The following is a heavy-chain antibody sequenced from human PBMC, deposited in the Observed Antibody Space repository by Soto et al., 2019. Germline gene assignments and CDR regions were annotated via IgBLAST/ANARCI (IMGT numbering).Heavy chain of an antibody. CDR2: ITWNSGHI. CDR1: GFNFDDSA. D-gene: IGHD3-22*01. Sequence: GGSLRLSCVASGFNFDDSAMNWVRQVPGKGLEWVSGITWNSGHILYADSVKGRFTISRDNAKKSLYLELNSLRPEETALYYCAKGRSSXIVVVMDYWGQGTPVTVS. V-gene: IGHV3-9*01. CDR3: AKGRSSXIVVVMDY. J-gene: IGHJ4*02.